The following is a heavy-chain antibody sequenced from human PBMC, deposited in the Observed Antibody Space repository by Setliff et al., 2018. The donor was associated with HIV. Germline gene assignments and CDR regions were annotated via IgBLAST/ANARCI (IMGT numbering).Heavy chain of an antibody. D-gene: IGHD3-16*01. V-gene: IGHV4-4*07. CDR1: GGSISSYY. J-gene: IGHJ6*03. Sequence: SETLSLTCTVSGGSISSYYWSWIRQPAGKGLEWIGHIYTSGSTNYNPSLKSRVTMSVDTSKNQFSLKLSSVTAADTAVYYCPRDVPWGDYYYYMDVWGKGTTVTVSS. CDR3: PRDVPWGDYYYYMDV. CDR2: IYTSGST.